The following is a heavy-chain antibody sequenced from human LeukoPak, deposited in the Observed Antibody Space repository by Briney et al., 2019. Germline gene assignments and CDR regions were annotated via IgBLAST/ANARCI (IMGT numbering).Heavy chain of an antibody. V-gene: IGHV3-7*01. J-gene: IGHJ5*02. CDR3: ARSLGYCSRTSCYPTGWFDP. Sequence: GGSLRLSCAASGFTFISYWMSWVRQAPGKGLEWVANIKQDGSEKYYVDSVKGRFTISRDNAKNSLYLQMNSLRAEDTAVYYCARSLGYCSRTSCYPTGWFDPWGQGTLVTVSS. CDR1: GFTFISYW. D-gene: IGHD2-2*01. CDR2: IKQDGSEK.